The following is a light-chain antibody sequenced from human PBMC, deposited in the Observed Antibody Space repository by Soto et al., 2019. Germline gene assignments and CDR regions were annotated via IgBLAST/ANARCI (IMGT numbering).Light chain of an antibody. CDR1: QSVSSN. CDR3: QQYNNWPPGLT. J-gene: IGKJ4*01. Sequence: EMVMTQSPATLSVSPGERATLSCMAIQSVSSNLAWYQQKPGQAPRLLIYGASTRATGIPARFSGSGSGTEFTLTISSLQSEDFAVYYCQQYNNWPPGLTFGGGTKVDIK. CDR2: GAS. V-gene: IGKV3-15*01.